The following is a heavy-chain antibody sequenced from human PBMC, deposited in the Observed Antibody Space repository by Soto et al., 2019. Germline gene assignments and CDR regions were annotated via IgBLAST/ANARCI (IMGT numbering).Heavy chain of an antibody. Sequence: SETLSLTCSVSGGSFRGYYWTWIRQPPGKGLEWIGYTYYRGTTKYNPSLNSRVTISADTSQNQISLKLTSVTAADTAVYYCAREVASYGSTYFDYWGQGTLVTVSS. V-gene: IGHV4-59*01. CDR1: GGSFRGYY. D-gene: IGHD3-16*01. CDR3: AREVASYGSTYFDY. J-gene: IGHJ4*02. CDR2: TYYRGTT.